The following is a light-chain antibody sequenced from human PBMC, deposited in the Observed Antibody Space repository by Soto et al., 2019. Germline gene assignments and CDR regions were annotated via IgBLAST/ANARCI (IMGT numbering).Light chain of an antibody. J-gene: IGLJ1*01. CDR1: SSDVDGNTY. CDR2: AVS. CDR3: QSYDNSLSVYV. V-gene: IGLV2-14*01. Sequence: QSVLTQPASESVSPGPSITISCTGTSSDVDGNTYASSYQQHPGKPPKLLIYAVSKPPSRVSNRFSGSKSGNTASLSISGLQAEDEADYYCQSYDNSLSVYVFGTGTKVTVL.